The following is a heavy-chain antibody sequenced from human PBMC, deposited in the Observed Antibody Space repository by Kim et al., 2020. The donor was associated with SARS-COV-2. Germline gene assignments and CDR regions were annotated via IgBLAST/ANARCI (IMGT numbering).Heavy chain of an antibody. Sequence: DSRGGTHYTPPPKRRVTISVDTSQNQFSLKLSSVTAADTAVYYCAGGFDYWGQGTLVTVSS. V-gene: IGHV4-59*09. J-gene: IGHJ4*02. CDR2: DSRGGT. CDR3: AGGFDY.